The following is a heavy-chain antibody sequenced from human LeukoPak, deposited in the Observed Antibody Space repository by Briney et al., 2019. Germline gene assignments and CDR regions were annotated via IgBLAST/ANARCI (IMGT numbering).Heavy chain of an antibody. D-gene: IGHD2/OR15-2a*01. CDR2: IYHTGSS. CDR1: GGSISGGAHY. J-gene: IGHJ3*02. CDR3: AREPTSRGDAFDI. V-gene: IGHV4-31*03. Sequence: PSETLSLACTVSGGSISGGAHYWSWIRQHPGQGLEWIAYIYHTGSSYYNPSLKSRVTISVDIFKNQLSLKLTSVTAADSAVYFGAREPTSRGDAFDIWGQGSLVTVSS.